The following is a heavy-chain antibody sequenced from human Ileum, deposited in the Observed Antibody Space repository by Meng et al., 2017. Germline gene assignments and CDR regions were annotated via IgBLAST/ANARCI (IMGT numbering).Heavy chain of an antibody. D-gene: IGHD6-13*01. CDR2: IYYSGST. J-gene: IGHJ4*02. Sequence: SEILSLTCTVPGGSISSGGYYWGWIRQHPGKGLERMGYIYYSGSTCYNPSLKSRITRSVDTTKNQFSLKQSSVTAANTAVYYCARMGYSSSWYDSNFDYWGQGTLVTVSS. V-gene: IGHV4-31*03. CDR3: ARMGYSSSWYDSNFDY. CDR1: GGSISSGGYY.